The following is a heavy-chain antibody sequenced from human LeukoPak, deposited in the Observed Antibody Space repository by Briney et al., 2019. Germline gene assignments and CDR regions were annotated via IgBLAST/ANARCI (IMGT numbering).Heavy chain of an antibody. CDR3: ARLRGGVQLWGD. CDR2: INYSGTT. V-gene: IGHV4-39*01. J-gene: IGHJ4*02. CDR1: SGSFSSSSYS. D-gene: IGHD5-18*01. Sequence: SSETLSLTCTVASGSFSSSSYSCGWIRQPPGMGLEWIATINYSGTTYYNPSLKSRVTASVDTSKNQFYLKLSSVTAADTAVYYCARLRGGVQLWGDWGQGTLVTVS.